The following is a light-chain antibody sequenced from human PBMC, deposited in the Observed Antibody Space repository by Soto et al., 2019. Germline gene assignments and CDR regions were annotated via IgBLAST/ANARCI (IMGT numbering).Light chain of an antibody. Sequence: QSVLTQPPSVSGAPGQRVTISCTGSSSNIGAGYDVHGYQQLPGTAPKLLLYGNSNRPSGVPDRVSGSKSGTSASLAITGIQAEDEADYYCQSYDSSLSGSVFGGGTKLTVL. V-gene: IGLV1-40*01. CDR3: QSYDSSLSGSV. CDR1: SSNIGAGYD. CDR2: GNS. J-gene: IGLJ2*01.